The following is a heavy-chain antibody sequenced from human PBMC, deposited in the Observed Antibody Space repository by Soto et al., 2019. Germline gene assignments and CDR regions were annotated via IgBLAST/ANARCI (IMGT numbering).Heavy chain of an antibody. Sequence: SYTLSLTCTVSGGSISSNYWTWIRQPPGKGPEWIGYVYNSGSTNYNPSLKSRVTISEDTSKSQFSLKVNSMTAADTAVYYCARYRREAVAGYTLDNWGQGILVTVSS. J-gene: IGHJ4*02. CDR3: ARYRREAVAGYTLDN. D-gene: IGHD6-13*01. V-gene: IGHV4-59*07. CDR1: GGSISSNY. CDR2: VYNSGST.